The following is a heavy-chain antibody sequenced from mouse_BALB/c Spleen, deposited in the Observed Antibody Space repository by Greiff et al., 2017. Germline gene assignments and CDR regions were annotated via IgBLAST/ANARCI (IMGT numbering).Heavy chain of an antibody. D-gene: IGHD1-1*01. V-gene: IGHV3-2*02. CDR2: ISYSGST. CDR3: ARDYYGGFAY. J-gene: IGHJ3*01. CDR1: GYSITSDYA. Sequence: EVHLVESGPGLVKPSQSLSLTCTVTGYSITSDYAWNWIRQFPGNKLEWMGYISYSGSTSYNPSLKSRISITRDTSKNQFFLQLNSVTTEDTATYYCARDYYGGFAYWGQGTLVTVSA.